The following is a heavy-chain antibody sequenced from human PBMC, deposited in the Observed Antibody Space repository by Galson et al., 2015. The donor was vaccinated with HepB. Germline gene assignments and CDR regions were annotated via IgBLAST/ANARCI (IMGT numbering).Heavy chain of an antibody. J-gene: IGHJ3*02. D-gene: IGHD3-10*01. CDR2: IYSAGNT. Sequence: SLRLSCAASGFIVSRNYMTWVRQAPGRGLEWVSIIYSAGNTNYADSVKGRFTTSRDNSKNTVYLQMNSLRVEDTAVYYCARVWGGFGNDTFDIWGQGTMDTVSS. V-gene: IGHV3-53*01. CDR3: ARVWGGFGNDTFDI. CDR1: GFIVSRNY.